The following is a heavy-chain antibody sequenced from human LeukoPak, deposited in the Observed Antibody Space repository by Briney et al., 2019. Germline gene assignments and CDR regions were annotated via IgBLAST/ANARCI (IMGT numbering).Heavy chain of an antibody. CDR1: GGSISSYY. CDR3: ARTRDLGYFDY. CDR2: IYYSGST. V-gene: IGHV4-59*01. J-gene: IGHJ4*02. Sequence: SETLSLTCTVSGGSISSYYWSWIRQPPGKGLAWIGYIYYSGSTNYNPSLKSRVTISVDTSKNQLSLKLSSVAAADTAVYYCARTRDLGYFDYWGQGTLVTVSS. D-gene: IGHD7-27*01.